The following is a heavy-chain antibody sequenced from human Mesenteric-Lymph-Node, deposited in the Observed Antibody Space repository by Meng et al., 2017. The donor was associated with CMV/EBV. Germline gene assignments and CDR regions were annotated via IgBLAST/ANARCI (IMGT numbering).Heavy chain of an antibody. J-gene: IGHJ6*02. Sequence: ETLSLTCAASGFTFSSYAMSWVRQAPGKGLEWVAAISGSGRSTYWVSAISGSGGGTYYADSVKGLFTISGDNSKHTLYLQMNSLRAEDTVVYYCVRGPLTAPEYYYGMDVWGQGTTVTVSS. D-gene: IGHD2/OR15-2a*01. CDR1: GFTFSSYA. CDR3: VRGPLTAPEYYYGMDV. CDR2: ISGSGGGT. V-gene: IGHV3-23*01.